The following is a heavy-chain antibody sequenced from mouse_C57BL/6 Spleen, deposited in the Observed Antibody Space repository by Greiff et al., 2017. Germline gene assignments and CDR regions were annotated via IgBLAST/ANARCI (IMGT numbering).Heavy chain of an antibody. V-gene: IGHV1-72*01. CDR2: IDPNSGST. CDR1: GYTFTSYW. J-gene: IGHJ3*01. D-gene: IGHD2-4*01. CDR3: ARGGNYDYDEGFAY. Sequence: QVQLQQPGAELVKPGASVKLSCKASGYTFTSYWMHWVKQRPGRGLEWIGRIDPNSGSTKYNEKFKSKATLTVAKPSSTAYMQRSSLKSEDSAVYYCARGGNYDYDEGFAYWGQGTLVTVSA.